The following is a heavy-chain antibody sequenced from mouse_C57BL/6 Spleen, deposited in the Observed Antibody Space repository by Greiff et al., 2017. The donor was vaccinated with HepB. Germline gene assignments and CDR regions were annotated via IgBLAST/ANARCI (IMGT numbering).Heavy chain of an antibody. CDR3: TDDYDERDYYAMDY. J-gene: IGHJ4*01. V-gene: IGHV6-3*01. Sequence: EVKVEESGGGLVQPGGSMKLSCVASGFTFSNYWMNWVRQSPEKGLEWVAQIRLKSDNYATHYAESVKGRFTISRDDSKSSVYLQMNNLRAEDTGIYYCTDDYDERDYYAMDYWGQGTSVTVSS. CDR1: GFTFSNYW. CDR2: IRLKSDNYAT. D-gene: IGHD2-4*01.